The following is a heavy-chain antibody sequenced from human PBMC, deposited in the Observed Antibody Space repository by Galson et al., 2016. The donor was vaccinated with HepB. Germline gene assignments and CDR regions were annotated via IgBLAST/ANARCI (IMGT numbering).Heavy chain of an antibody. CDR2: IRSKTYGGTT. V-gene: IGHV3-49*03. CDR1: GFTFGDYA. D-gene: IGHD3-16*02. CDR3: ARVRYTRGFDY. J-gene: IGHJ4*02. Sequence: SLRLSCAASGFTFGDYAMSWFRQAPGKGLEWVGFIRSKTYGGTTEYAASVKGRFTISRDDSKSIAYLQMNSLKTKDTAVYYCARVRYTRGFDYWGQGTLVTVSS.